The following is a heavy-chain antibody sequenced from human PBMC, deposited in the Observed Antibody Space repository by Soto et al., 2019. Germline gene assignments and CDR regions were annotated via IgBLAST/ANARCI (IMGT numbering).Heavy chain of an antibody. V-gene: IGHV3-30-3*01. CDR1: GFTFSNFV. J-gene: IGHJ4*02. CDR2: ISYDGSQK. Sequence: GGSLSLSCSASGFTFSNFVMHWVRQGPGKGLEWVAVISYDGSQKHYADSVKGRFTISRDNSNKTLFLHMNSLRAEDTAVYYCAAMHYNFWSGSVDYWGQGIQVTVS. CDR3: AAMHYNFWSGSVDY. D-gene: IGHD3-3*01.